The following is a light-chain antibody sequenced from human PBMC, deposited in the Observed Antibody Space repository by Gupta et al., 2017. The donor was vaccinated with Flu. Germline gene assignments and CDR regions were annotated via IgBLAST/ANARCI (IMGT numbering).Light chain of an antibody. V-gene: IGKV1-5*03. J-gene: IGKJ4*01. CDR2: RAS. Sequence: DIQMTQSPSTLSASVGDRVIITCRASQSHGDRLAWYQQKPGKAPKLLNYRASHVEDWVPSRFSGRGSGTEFILIISNRQPEDFATYHCQQKDNFPVTFGRGTKVEIK. CDR3: QQKDNFPVT. CDR1: QSHGDR.